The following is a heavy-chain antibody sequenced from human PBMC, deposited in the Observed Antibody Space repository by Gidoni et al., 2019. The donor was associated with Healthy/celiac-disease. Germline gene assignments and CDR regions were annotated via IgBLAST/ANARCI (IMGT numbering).Heavy chain of an antibody. CDR2: INPSGGST. J-gene: IGHJ4*02. CDR1: GYTFTSYY. D-gene: IGHD4-17*01. CDR3: ATTVVKPYYFDY. V-gene: IGHV1-46*01. Sequence: QVELVQSGAEVKKPGASVKVSCKASGYTFTSYYMHWVRQAPGQGLEWMGIINPSGGSTSYAQKFQGRVTMTRDTSTSTVYMELSSLRSEDTAVYYCATTVVKPYYFDYWGQGTLVTVSS.